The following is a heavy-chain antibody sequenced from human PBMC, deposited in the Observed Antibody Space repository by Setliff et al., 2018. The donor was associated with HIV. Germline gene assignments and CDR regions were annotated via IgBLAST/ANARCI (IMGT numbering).Heavy chain of an antibody. J-gene: IGHJ4*02. V-gene: IGHV3-30*03. CDR3: TPQWPVGY. CDR2: MSIHGNVI. D-gene: IGHD6-19*01. Sequence: GGSLRLSCAATGFTFDSYVLHWVRQAPGKGLEWVAVMSIHGNVIIYADSVEGRFTISRDNSRNRLFLQMNSLRVEDTAVYYCTPQWPVGYWGQGTPVTVSS. CDR1: GFTFDSYV.